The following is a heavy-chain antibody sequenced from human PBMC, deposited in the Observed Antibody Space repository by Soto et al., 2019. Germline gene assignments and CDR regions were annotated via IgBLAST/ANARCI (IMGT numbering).Heavy chain of an antibody. CDR2: IRSKANSYAT. Sequence: EVQLVESGGGLVQPGGSLKLSCAASGFIFSGSAMHWVRQAAGKGLEWVGRIRSKANSYATSYDASVKGRFTISRDDSKNTVYLQMNSLKIDDTAVYYCPRRGTRDNEGEDYWGQGTLVTVSS. CDR1: GFIFSGSA. D-gene: IGHD1-1*01. V-gene: IGHV3-73*01. J-gene: IGHJ4*02. CDR3: PRRGTRDNEGEDY.